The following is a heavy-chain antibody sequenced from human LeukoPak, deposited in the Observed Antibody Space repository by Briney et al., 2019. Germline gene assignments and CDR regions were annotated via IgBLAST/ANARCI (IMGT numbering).Heavy chain of an antibody. J-gene: IGHJ6*02. CDR2: IYSGGNT. Sequence: GGSLRLSCAASGFTVSSNYMSWVRQAPGNGLEWVSVIYSGGNTYYADSVKGRFTISRDNSKNTLYLQMNSLRAEDTAVYYCAMGISTSCYYCYYYGMDVWGQGTTVTVSS. CDR1: GFTVSSNY. V-gene: IGHV3-53*01. CDR3: AMGISTSCYYCYYYGMDV. D-gene: IGHD2-2*01.